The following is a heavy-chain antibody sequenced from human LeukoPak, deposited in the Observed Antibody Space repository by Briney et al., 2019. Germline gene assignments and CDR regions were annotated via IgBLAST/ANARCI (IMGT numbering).Heavy chain of an antibody. CDR1: GGTFSIYA. J-gene: IGHJ2*01. CDR2: IIPIFGTA. D-gene: IGHD3-22*01. CDR3: ARDYYDSSGYSGANWYFDL. V-gene: IGHV1-69*13. Sequence: SVKVSCKASGGTFSIYAISWVRQAPGQGLEWMGGIIPIFGTANYAQKFQGRVTITADESTSTAYMELSSLRSEDTAVYYCARDYYDSSGYSGANWYFDLWGRGTLVTVSS.